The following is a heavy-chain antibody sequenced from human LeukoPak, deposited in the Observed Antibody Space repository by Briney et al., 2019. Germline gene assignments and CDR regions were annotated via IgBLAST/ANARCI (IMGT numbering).Heavy chain of an antibody. D-gene: IGHD3-22*01. Sequence: SGGSLRLSCAASGFTFSSYAMSWVRQSPGKGLEWVSAISGSGGNTYSADSVKGRCTIPRDNSKKTLFLHMNSLRAEDTAVYYCARGMSATSGYLELEYWGQGTLVTVST. CDR1: GFTFSSYA. J-gene: IGHJ4*02. CDR2: ISGSGGNT. CDR3: ARGMSATSGYLELEY. V-gene: IGHV3-23*01.